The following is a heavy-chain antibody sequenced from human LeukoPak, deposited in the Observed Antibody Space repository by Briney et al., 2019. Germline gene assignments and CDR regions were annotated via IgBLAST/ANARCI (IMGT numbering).Heavy chain of an antibody. V-gene: IGHV1-8*03. CDR1: GYTFTNCD. J-gene: IGHJ4*02. CDR2: MNPNSGNT. D-gene: IGHD3-16*01. Sequence: ASVTLSFKSSGYTFTNCDIHWDRQATGQGLERMGLMNPNSGNTGYAQKFDVKVTITRDTAISTHYMDLDNLRPEDTAVYYCASGRYYDHVWGSYTRDIDYWGQGTLVTVSS. CDR3: ASGRYYDHVWGSYTRDIDY.